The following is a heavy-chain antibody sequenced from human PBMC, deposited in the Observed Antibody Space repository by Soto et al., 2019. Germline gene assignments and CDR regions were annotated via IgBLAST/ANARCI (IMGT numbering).Heavy chain of an antibody. CDR3: ARLEGLATISYYFDY. V-gene: IGHV4-39*01. D-gene: IGHD3-9*01. J-gene: IGHJ4*02. Sequence: QLQLQESGPGLVKPSETLSLTCSVSGDSINSDNYYWGWIRQPPGKGLEWIGSIYYLGNTYYNPSLKTRVTISLDKSKSQFSLKLNSVTAAASAVYFCARLEGLATISYYFDYWGQGTLVTVSS. CDR1: GDSINSDNYY. CDR2: IYYLGNT.